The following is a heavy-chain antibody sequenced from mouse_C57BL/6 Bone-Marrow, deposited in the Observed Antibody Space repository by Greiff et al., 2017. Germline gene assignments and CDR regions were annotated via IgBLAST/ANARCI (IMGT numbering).Heavy chain of an antibody. V-gene: IGHV5-12*01. CDR1: GFPFSDYY. CDR2: ISNGGGST. CDR3: ARHRGLD. Sequence: EVQLVESGGGLVQPGGSLNLSCAASGFPFSDYYMYWVRQTPEKRLQWVAYISNGGGSTYYPDTVKGRFTISRDTAKNTLYLKMSRLKSEDTAMYYCARHRGLDWGQGTSVTVSS. D-gene: IGHD3-3*01. J-gene: IGHJ4*01.